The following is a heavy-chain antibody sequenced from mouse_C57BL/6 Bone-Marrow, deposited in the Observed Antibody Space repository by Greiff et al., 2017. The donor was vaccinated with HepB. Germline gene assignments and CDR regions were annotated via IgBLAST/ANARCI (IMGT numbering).Heavy chain of an antibody. Sequence: VQLQQSGAELVRPGASVKLSCTASGFNIKDDYMHWVKQRPEQGLEWIGWIDPENGDTEYASKFQGKATITADTSSNTAYLQLSSLTSEDTAVYYCTTAPDYYRRNYWGQDTTLTVSS. CDR3: TTAPDYYRRNY. CDR1: GFNIKDDY. CDR2: IDPENGDT. V-gene: IGHV14-4*01. D-gene: IGHD1-1*01. J-gene: IGHJ2*01.